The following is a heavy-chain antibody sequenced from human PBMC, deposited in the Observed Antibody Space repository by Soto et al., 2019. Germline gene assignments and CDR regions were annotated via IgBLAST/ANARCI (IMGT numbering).Heavy chain of an antibody. J-gene: IGHJ4*02. V-gene: IGHV1-69*01. Sequence: QVQLVQSGAEVKKPGSSVKVSCKTSGYTFSNYAISWVRQAPGQGLEWMGGIIPIFYTPNYAQKFQGRVRITGEESTSTANRELSSLRSADTASYYGGRGVNIGWLGGGFDYWGQGTLVTVSS. CDR2: IIPIFYTP. CDR3: GRGVNIGWLGGGFDY. D-gene: IGHD3-9*01. CDR1: GYTFSNYA.